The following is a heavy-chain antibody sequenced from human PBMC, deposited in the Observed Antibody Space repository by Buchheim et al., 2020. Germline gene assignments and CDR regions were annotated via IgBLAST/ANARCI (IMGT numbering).Heavy chain of an antibody. J-gene: IGHJ6*02. CDR3: ARGGGDIVVVPAVSYYYYGMDV. CDR2: INSDGSST. CDR1: GFTFSSYW. V-gene: IGHV3-74*01. D-gene: IGHD2-2*01. Sequence: EVQLVESGGGLVQPGGSLRLSCAASGFTFSSYWMHWVRQAPGKGLVWVSRINSDGSSTSYADSVKGRFTISRDNAKKTLYRQMNSLRAEDTAVYYCARGGGDIVVVPAVSYYYYGMDVWGQGTT.